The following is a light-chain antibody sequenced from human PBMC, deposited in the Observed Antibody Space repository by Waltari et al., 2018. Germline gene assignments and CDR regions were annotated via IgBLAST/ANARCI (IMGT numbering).Light chain of an antibody. V-gene: IGLV3-27*01. CDR1: GLGKKF. J-gene: IGLJ2*01. Sequence: SYELTQPSSVSVSPGQTARITCPGDGLGKKFIRGFQQKPGQSPVLLIFRDSERPSGIPERFSGSSSGTTVTLTISGAQVEDEADYYCFTVDDNSLRLFGGGTKLTVL. CDR2: RDS. CDR3: FTVDDNSLRL.